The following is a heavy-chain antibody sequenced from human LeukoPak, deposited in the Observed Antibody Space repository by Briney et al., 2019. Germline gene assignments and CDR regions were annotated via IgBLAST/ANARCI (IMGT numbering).Heavy chain of an antibody. V-gene: IGHV3-33*01. CDR3: ARVTGWSQFVY. CDR2: IWYDGSKK. J-gene: IGHJ4*02. Sequence: GGSMRLSCAATGFTFSTYGMHWVRQAPGKGLEWVAVIWYDGSKKYYADSVKGRFTISRDNSKNTLYLQMNSLTVEDTAVYYCARVTGWSQFVYWGQGALVTVSS. CDR1: GFTFSTYG. D-gene: IGHD1-14*01.